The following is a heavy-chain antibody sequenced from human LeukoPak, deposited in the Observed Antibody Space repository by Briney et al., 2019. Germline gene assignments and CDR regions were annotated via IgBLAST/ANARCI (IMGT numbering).Heavy chain of an antibody. CDR1: GFTFSSYE. J-gene: IGHJ3*02. D-gene: IGHD1-26*01. V-gene: IGHV3-48*03. Sequence: GSLRLSCAASGFTFSSYEMNWVRQAPGKGLEWVSYISSSGSTIYYADSVKGRFTISRDNAKNSLYLQMNSLRAEDTAVYYCARGRWSGSYYSRGGAFDIWGQGTMVTVSS. CDR2: ISSSGSTI. CDR3: ARGRWSGSYYSRGGAFDI.